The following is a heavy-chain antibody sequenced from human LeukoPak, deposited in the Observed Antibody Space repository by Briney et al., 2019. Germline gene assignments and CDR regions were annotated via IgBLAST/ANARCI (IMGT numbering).Heavy chain of an antibody. V-gene: IGHV1-18*01. D-gene: IGHD3-9*01. CDR3: ARGGYYDILTGRTRNDAFDI. J-gene: IGHJ3*02. Sequence: GASVKVSCKASGYTFTSYGISWVRQAPGQGLEWMGWISAYNGNTNYAQKLQGRVTMTTDTSTSTAYMELRSLRSDDTAVYYCARGGYYDILTGRTRNDAFDIWGQGTMVTVSS. CDR1: GYTFTSYG. CDR2: ISAYNGNT.